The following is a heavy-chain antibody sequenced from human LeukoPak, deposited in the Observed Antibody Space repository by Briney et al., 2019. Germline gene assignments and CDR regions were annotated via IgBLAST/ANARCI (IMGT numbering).Heavy chain of an antibody. J-gene: IGHJ4*02. CDR1: GYTFTGYY. V-gene: IGHV1-2*02. CDR2: INPNNGDT. D-gene: IGHD3-22*01. CDR3: ARAPYYYDSSGYPVLFDY. Sequence: ASVKVSCKASGYTFTGYYMHWMRQAPGQGLEWMGWINPNNGDTNYAQKFRGTVTMTRDTSISTLYMELSSLRSDDTAVYYCARAPYYYDSSGYPVLFDYWGQGTLVTVSS.